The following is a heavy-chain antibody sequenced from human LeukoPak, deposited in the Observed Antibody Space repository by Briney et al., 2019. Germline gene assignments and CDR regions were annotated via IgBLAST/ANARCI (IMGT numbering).Heavy chain of an antibody. V-gene: IGHV1-69*04. CDR3: AGGYYGSGSWTQDLYYYYGMDV. J-gene: IGHJ6*02. Sequence: ASVKVSCKASGGTFGSYAISWVRQAPGQGLEWMGRIIPILGIANYAQKFQGRVTITADKSTSTAYMELSSLRSEDTAVYYCAGGYYGSGSWTQDLYYYYGMDVWGQGTTVTVSS. D-gene: IGHD3-10*01. CDR1: GGTFGSYA. CDR2: IIPILGIA.